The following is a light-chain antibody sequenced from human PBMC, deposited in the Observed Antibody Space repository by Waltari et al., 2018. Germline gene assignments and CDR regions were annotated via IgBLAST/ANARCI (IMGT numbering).Light chain of an antibody. V-gene: IGLV3-1*01. Sequence: SYELTQPPSVSVSPGRTASITCAGDKLGDKYACWYQRKPGQSPVLVIYQDSKRPSGIPERFAGSNSGNTATLPISGTQAMDEADYCCQAWDSSTVVFGGGTKLTVL. CDR1: KLGDKY. J-gene: IGLJ2*01. CDR3: QAWDSSTVV. CDR2: QDS.